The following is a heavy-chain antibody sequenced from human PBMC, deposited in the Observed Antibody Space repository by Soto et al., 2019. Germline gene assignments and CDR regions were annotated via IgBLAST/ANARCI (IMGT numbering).Heavy chain of an antibody. V-gene: IGHV2-5*01. CDR3: VHRPSGWYLFDY. J-gene: IGHJ4*02. CDR2: IYWNDDK. D-gene: IGHD6-19*01. CDR1: GFSLSTSGLG. Sequence: QITLKESGPTLVRPTQTLTLTCTFSGFSLSTSGLGVGWIRQPPGKALEWLALIYWNDDKRYSPSLKARLTITKDTSKTQVVLTMTNMDPVDTATYYCVHRPSGWYLFDYWGQGTLVTVSS.